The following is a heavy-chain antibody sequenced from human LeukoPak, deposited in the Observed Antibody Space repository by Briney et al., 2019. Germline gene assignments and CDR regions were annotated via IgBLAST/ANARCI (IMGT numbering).Heavy chain of an antibody. V-gene: IGHV3-7*01. J-gene: IGHJ4*02. CDR2: IRHDGSEK. CDR1: GFTFSSYW. CDR3: ARGGSRQYNF. Sequence: GGSLRLSCAASGFTFSSYWMSWVRQAPGKGLEWVANIRHDGSEKYFVDSVKGRFTISRDNAKDSLYLQMNSLRVEDTAVYYCARGGSRQYNFWGQGTLVTVSS. D-gene: IGHD5-18*01.